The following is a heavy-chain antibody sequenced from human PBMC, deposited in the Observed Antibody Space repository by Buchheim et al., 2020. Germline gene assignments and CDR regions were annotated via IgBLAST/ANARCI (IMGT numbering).Heavy chain of an antibody. D-gene: IGHD2-2*01. J-gene: IGHJ4*02. CDR3: ARGTGYCISTSCPEVPPFDY. CDR2: IYYSGST. Sequence: QVQLQESGPGLVKPSHTLSLTCTVSGGPISSGGYYWSCISQHPGKGLEWIGYIYYSGSTYYNPSLKSRVNISVETSKNQFSLKLSSVTAADTAVYYCARGTGYCISTSCPEVPPFDYWGQGTL. V-gene: IGHV4-31*03. CDR1: GGPISSGGYY.